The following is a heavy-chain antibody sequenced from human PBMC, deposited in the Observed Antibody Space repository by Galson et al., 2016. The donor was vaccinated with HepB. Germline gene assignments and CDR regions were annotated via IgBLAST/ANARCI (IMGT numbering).Heavy chain of an antibody. CDR3: ARGVGLSMVWGVMNFYYNGMDV. V-gene: IGHV1-18*01. Sequence: SVKVSCKASGYTFSTYGISWVRQAPGQGLERMGWISAYNGNTNYAQKLQGRVTMTTDTSTSTAYMELRSLNSDDTAVYYCARGVGLSMVWGVMNFYYNGMDVWGQGTTVTVSS. J-gene: IGHJ6*02. CDR1: GYTFSTYG. D-gene: IGHD3-10*01. CDR2: ISAYNGNT.